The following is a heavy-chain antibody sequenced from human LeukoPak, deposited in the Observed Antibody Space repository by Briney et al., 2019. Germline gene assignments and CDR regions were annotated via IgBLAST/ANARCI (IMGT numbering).Heavy chain of an antibody. Sequence: GGSLRLSCAAAGLTFSSYAKHWVRQAPGKGLEWVAVISYDGKNKYYADSVKGRFSISRDNSKNTLYLQMNSLRAEDTAVYYCAKAGRPLESGSFDPWGQGTLVTVSS. CDR1: GLTFSSYA. D-gene: IGHD3-3*01. CDR3: AKAGRPLESGSFDP. J-gene: IGHJ5*02. CDR2: ISYDGKNK. V-gene: IGHV3-30*04.